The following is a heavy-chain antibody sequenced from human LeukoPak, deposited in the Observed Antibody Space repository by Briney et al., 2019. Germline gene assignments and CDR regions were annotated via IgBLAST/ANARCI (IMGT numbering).Heavy chain of an antibody. CDR3: ARGAYDFWSGYYGNHDAFDI. D-gene: IGHD3-3*01. Sequence: ASVKVSCKASGYTFTGYYIHWVRQAPGQGLEWMGRINPNSGGTSYAQKFQGRVTMTRDTSISTAYMELSRLRSDDTAVYYCARGAYDFWSGYYGNHDAFDIWGQGTMVTVSS. J-gene: IGHJ3*02. CDR1: GYTFTGYY. V-gene: IGHV1-2*06. CDR2: INPNSGGT.